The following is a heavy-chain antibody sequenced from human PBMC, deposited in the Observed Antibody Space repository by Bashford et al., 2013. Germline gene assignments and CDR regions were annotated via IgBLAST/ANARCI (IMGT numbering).Heavy chain of an antibody. V-gene: IGHV4-39*01. Sequence: SSETLSLTCTVSGGSISSSSYYWGWIRQPPGKGLEWIGSIYYSGSTYYNPSLKSRVTISVDTSKNQFSLKLSSVTAADTAVYYCARAGRTAYDSSAYGYWGQGTLVTVSS. CDR1: GGSISSSSYY. CDR3: ARAGRTAYDSSAYGY. J-gene: IGHJ4*02. D-gene: IGHD3-22*01. CDR2: IYYSGST.